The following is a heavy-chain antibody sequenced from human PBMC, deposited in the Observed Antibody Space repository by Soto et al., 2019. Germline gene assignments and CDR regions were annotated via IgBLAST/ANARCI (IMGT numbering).Heavy chain of an antibody. D-gene: IGHD6-19*01. CDR1: GGTFSSYT. Sequence: QVQLVQSGAEVKKPGSSVKVSCKASGGTFSSYTISWVRQARGQGLEWMGRIIPILGIANYAQKFQGRVTITADKSTSTAYMELSSLRSEDTAVYYCARAGYSSGWPWFDPWGQGTLVTVSS. CDR3: ARAGYSSGWPWFDP. J-gene: IGHJ5*02. V-gene: IGHV1-69*02. CDR2: IIPILGIA.